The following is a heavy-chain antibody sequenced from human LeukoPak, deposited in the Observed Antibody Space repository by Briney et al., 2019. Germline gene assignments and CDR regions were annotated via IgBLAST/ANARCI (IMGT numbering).Heavy chain of an antibody. Sequence: PGGSLRLSCAASGFTFSSYAMSWVRQAPGKGLGWVSAISGSGGSTYYADSVKGRFTISRDNSKNTLYLQMNSLRAEDTAVYYCAKSYYYGSGSYDYWGQGTLVTVSS. CDR2: ISGSGGST. D-gene: IGHD3-10*01. V-gene: IGHV3-23*01. CDR3: AKSYYYGSGSYDY. CDR1: GFTFSSYA. J-gene: IGHJ4*02.